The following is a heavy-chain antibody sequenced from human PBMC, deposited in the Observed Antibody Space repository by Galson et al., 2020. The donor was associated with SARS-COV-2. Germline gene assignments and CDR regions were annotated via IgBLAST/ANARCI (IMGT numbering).Heavy chain of an antibody. CDR2: ISYEGSIK. D-gene: IGHD3-10*02. CDR1: GFNFNNYG. Sequence: PGGSLRLSCEASGFNFNNYGIHWVRQAPGNGLEWVAHISYEGSIKYYVDSVKGRFSISKDNSKNTVYLQMNSLRPDDTAVYYCAKFASMFQLLYSKWFDSWGQGTQVTVSS. J-gene: IGHJ5*01. V-gene: IGHV3-30*18. CDR3: AKFASMFQLLYSKWFDS.